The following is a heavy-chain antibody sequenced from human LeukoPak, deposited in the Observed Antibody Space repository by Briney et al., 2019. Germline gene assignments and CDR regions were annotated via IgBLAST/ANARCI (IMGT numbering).Heavy chain of an antibody. Sequence: SETLSLTCTVSGGSISSTSYYWGLIRQPPGKGLEWIGSIYYSGNTYYNASLKSQVSISIDTSKNRFSLKLTSVTAADTAVYYCARQTGSGLFILPGGQGTLVTVSS. CDR2: IYYSGNT. CDR3: ARQTGSGLFILP. D-gene: IGHD3/OR15-3a*01. V-gene: IGHV4-39*01. J-gene: IGHJ4*02. CDR1: GGSISSTSYY.